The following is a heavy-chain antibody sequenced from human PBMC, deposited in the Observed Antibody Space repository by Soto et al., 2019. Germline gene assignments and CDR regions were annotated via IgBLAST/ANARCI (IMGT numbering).Heavy chain of an antibody. CDR1: GYTFTSYA. D-gene: IGHD1-7*01. V-gene: IGHV1-3*01. J-gene: IGHJ3*02. CDR2: INAGNGNT. CDR3: ARDLTGTRAFDI. Sequence: ASVKVSCKASGYTFTSYAMHWVRQAPGQRLEWMGWINAGNGNTKYSQKFQGRVTITRDTSASTAYMELSSLRSEDTAVYYCARDLTGTRAFDIWGQGTMVTVSS.